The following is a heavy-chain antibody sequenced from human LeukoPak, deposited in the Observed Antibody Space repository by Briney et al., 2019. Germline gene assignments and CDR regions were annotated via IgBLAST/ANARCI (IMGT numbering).Heavy chain of an antibody. V-gene: IGHV3-23*01. CDR2: ISGSGGST. D-gene: IGHD4-23*01. J-gene: IGHJ4*02. CDR1: GFTFSSYA. Sequence: GGSLRLSCAASGFTFSSYAMSWVRQAPGKGLEWVSAISGSGGSTYYADSVKGRFTISRGNAKNSLFLQMNSLRVEDTAVYYCARADYGGNLFFDYWGQGTLVTVSS. CDR3: ARADYGGNLFFDY.